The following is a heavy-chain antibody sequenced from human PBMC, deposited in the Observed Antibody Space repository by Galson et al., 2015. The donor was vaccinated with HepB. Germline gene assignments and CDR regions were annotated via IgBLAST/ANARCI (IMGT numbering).Heavy chain of an antibody. J-gene: IGHJ3*02. CDR1: GDSVSSNSAA. D-gene: IGHD1-26*01. V-gene: IGHV6-1*01. CDR2: TYYRSKWHN. CDR3: ARFGGSYPLMGGRDAFDI. Sequence: CAISGDSVSSNSAAWNWIRQSPSRGLEWLGRTYYRSKWHNDYAVSVKSRITINPDTSKNQFSLQLNSVTPEDTAVYYCARFGGSYPLMGGRDAFDIWGQGTMVTVSS.